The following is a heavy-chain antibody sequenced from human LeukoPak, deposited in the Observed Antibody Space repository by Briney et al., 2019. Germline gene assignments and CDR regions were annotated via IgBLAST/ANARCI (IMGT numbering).Heavy chain of an antibody. D-gene: IGHD5-18*01. V-gene: IGHV3-15*01. CDR2: IKSKTDGGTT. CDR3: TTAWTWIQLWLNVYYFDY. Sequence: GGSLRLSCAASGFTFSNAWMSWVRQAPGKGLEWVGRIKSKTDGGTTDYAAPVKGRFTISRDDSKNTLYLQMNSLKTEDTTVNYCTTAWTWIQLWLNVYYFDYWGQGTLVTVSS. J-gene: IGHJ4*02. CDR1: GFTFSNAW.